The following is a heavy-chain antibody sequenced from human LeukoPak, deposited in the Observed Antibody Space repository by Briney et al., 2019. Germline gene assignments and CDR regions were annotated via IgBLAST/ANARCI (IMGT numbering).Heavy chain of an antibody. Sequence: PGGSLRLSCAASGFTFSSYAMSWVRQAPGKGLEWVSAISGSGGSTYYADSVKGRFTISRDNSKNTLYLQMNSLRAEDTAVYYCAREVVVVVAAYPFPLDYWGQGTLVTVSS. CDR3: AREVVVVVAAYPFPLDY. CDR1: GFTFSSYA. D-gene: IGHD2-15*01. V-gene: IGHV3-23*01. J-gene: IGHJ4*02. CDR2: ISGSGGST.